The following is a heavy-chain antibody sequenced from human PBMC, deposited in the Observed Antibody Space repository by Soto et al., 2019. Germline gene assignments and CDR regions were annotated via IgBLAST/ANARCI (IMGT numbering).Heavy chain of an antibody. Sequence: GSLRLSCAASGFTFSSYGMHWVRQAPGKGLEWVAVISYDGSNKYYADSVKGRFTISRDNSKNTLYLQMNSLRAEDTAVYYCAKDRRGIAAAGTIDYWGQGTLVTVSS. J-gene: IGHJ4*02. CDR3: AKDRRGIAAAGTIDY. CDR2: ISYDGSNK. V-gene: IGHV3-30*18. CDR1: GFTFSSYG. D-gene: IGHD6-13*01.